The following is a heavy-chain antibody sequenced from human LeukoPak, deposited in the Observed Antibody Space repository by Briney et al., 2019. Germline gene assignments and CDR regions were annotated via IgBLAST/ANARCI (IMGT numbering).Heavy chain of an antibody. Sequence: PGGTLRLSCVASGFTFSNYEINWVRQPPGEGLEWISYISTSGSTIHYADSVKGRVSISRDNAKNSVSLQMNSLRAEDTAVYHSARDPSYSSSPKFDYWGQGTLVTVS. CDR3: ARDPSYSSSPKFDY. CDR1: GFTFSNYE. CDR2: ISTSGSTI. J-gene: IGHJ4*02. D-gene: IGHD6-13*01. V-gene: IGHV3-48*03.